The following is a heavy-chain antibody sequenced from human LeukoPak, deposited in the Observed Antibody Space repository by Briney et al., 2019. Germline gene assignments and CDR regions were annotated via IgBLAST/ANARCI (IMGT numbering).Heavy chain of an antibody. V-gene: IGHV1-2*02. CDR1: GYIFTSYF. D-gene: IGHD6-19*01. J-gene: IGHJ4*02. Sequence: GASVKVSCKVSGYIFTSYFMHWVRQAPGQGLEWMGWINPNSGGTNYAQKFQGRVTMTRDTSISTAYMELSRLRSDDTAVYYCARGSRYSSGWYEVGVDYWGQGTLVTVSS. CDR3: ARGSRYSSGWYEVGVDY. CDR2: INPNSGGT.